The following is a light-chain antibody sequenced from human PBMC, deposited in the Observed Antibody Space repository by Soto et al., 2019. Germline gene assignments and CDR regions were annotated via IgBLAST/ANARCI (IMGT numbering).Light chain of an antibody. CDR1: SSDVGGYNY. CDR3: SSYRTSNTRQIV. Sequence: QRALTQPASGTGGPGQWSSITYTSTSSDVGGYNYVSWYQHHPGKAPKLMIYDVSNRPSGVSNRFSGSKSGNTASLSISGLQPEDEADYYCSSYRTSNTRQIVCGTGTKVTVL. J-gene: IGLJ1*01. V-gene: IGLV2-14*03. CDR2: DVS.